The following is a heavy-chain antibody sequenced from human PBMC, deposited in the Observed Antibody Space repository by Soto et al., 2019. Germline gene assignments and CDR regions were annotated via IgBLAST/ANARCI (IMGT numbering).Heavy chain of an antibody. Sequence: PGGSLRLSCAASGFTFSSYSMNWVRQAPGKGLEWVSSISSSSSYIYYADSVKGRFTISRDNAKNSLYLQMNSLRAEDTAVYYCARVKADYYYYGMDVWGQGTTVTVSS. CDR1: GFTFSSYS. V-gene: IGHV3-21*01. CDR3: ARVKADYYYYGMDV. CDR2: ISSSSSYI. J-gene: IGHJ6*02.